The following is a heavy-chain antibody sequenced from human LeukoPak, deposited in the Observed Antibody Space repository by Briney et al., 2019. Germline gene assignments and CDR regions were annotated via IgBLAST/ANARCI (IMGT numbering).Heavy chain of an antibody. CDR2: TYYRSKWYT. D-gene: IGHD3-22*01. Sequence: SQTLSLTCAISGDSVSSNSAAWDCIRQSPSRGLEWLGRTYYRSKWYTDSAVSVKSRITINTDTSKNQFSLQLNSVTPEDTAVYYYARARDSYYDSSGYYYVLDAFDIWGQGTMVTVSS. J-gene: IGHJ3*02. CDR3: ARARDSYYDSSGYYYVLDAFDI. CDR1: GDSVSSNSAA. V-gene: IGHV6-1*01.